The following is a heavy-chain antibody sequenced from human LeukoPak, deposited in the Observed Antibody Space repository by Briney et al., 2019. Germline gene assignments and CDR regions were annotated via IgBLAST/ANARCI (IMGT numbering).Heavy chain of an antibody. V-gene: IGHV1-46*01. J-gene: IGHJ4*02. CDR2: INPGGGST. Sequence: ASVKVSCKASGYIFTNYHVHWVRQAPGQGLEWMGIINPGGGSTSYAQKFQGRVTMTRDTSTSTVYMELSSLRSEDTAVYYCAGKSDNSYYFDYWGQGTLVTVSS. D-gene: IGHD2/OR15-2a*01. CDR1: GYIFTNYH. CDR3: AGKSDNSYYFDY.